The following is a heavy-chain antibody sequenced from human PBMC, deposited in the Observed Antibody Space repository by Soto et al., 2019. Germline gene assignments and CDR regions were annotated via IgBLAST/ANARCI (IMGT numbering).Heavy chain of an antibody. Sequence: EVHLLESGGYLVQPGGSLRLSCAASGFFFSDYSMSWVRQAPGKGLEWVSGISGTGGSTYYAYSVKGRFTISRDNSSNTLYLQMNSLRGDATAVYFCAPSLGNTWTDHCFNYWGQGTLVTVSS. V-gene: IGHV3-23*01. CDR2: ISGTGGST. CDR1: GFFFSDYS. J-gene: IGHJ4*02. D-gene: IGHD3-16*01. CDR3: APSLGNTWTDHCFNY.